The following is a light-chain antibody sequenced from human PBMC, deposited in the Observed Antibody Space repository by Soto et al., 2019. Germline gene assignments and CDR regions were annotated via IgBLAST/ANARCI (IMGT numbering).Light chain of an antibody. CDR2: DVS. Sequence: QSVLTQPASVSGSPGQSITISCTGTSSDVGGYNYVSWYQQHPGKAPKLMIYDVSNRPSGVSNRFSGSKPGNTASLTISGLQAEDEADYYCSSYTSSSNVFGTGTKVTVL. V-gene: IGLV2-14*01. CDR3: SSYTSSSNV. J-gene: IGLJ1*01. CDR1: SSDVGGYNY.